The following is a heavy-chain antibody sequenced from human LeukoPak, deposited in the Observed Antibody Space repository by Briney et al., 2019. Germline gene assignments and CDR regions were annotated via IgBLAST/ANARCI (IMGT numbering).Heavy chain of an antibody. V-gene: IGHV1-18*04. CDR3: ARVGGYSGYEDYYYYGMDV. J-gene: IGHJ6*04. CDR2: ISAYNGNT. Sequence: ASVKVSCKASGYAFTSYGISWVRQAPGQGLEWMGWISAYNGNTNYAQKLQGRVTMTTDTSTSTAYMELRSLRSDDTAVYYCARVGGYSGYEDYYYYGMDVWGKGTTVTVSS. D-gene: IGHD5-12*01. CDR1: GYAFTSYG.